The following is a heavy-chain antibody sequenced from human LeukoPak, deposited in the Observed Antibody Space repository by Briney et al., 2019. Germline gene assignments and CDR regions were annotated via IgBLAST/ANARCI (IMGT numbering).Heavy chain of an antibody. V-gene: IGHV3-64D*06. CDR3: VKGYCSSSSCSLIDY. Sequence: GWSLRLSCSPSGFTLSRYGMHWVRQAPGTGLKYVSGISSNGGSTNYADSVKGRFTISRDNSKNTLHLQMSSLRAEDTAVDYCVKGYCSSSSCSLIDYGGQGTLVTVSS. CDR1: GFTLSRYG. D-gene: IGHD2-2*01. CDR2: ISSNGGST. J-gene: IGHJ4*02.